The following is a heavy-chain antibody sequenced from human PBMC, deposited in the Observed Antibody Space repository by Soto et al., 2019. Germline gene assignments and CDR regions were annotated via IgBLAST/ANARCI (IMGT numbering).Heavy chain of an antibody. J-gene: IGHJ4*02. V-gene: IGHV3-23*01. CDR1: GFTFSSFA. Sequence: GGSLRLSCAASGFTFSSFAMSWVRQAPGKGLEWVSTVSGGGVNTYYADSVKGRFTISRDNSKNTLYLQMNSLRAEDTAVYYCTKPSSGWAVSFDYWGQGTLVTVSS. CDR2: VSGGGVNT. D-gene: IGHD6-19*01. CDR3: TKPSSGWAVSFDY.